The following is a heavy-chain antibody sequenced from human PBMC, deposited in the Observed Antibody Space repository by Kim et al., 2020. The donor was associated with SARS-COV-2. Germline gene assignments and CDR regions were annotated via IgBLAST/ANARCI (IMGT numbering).Heavy chain of an antibody. CDR2: IYYSGST. J-gene: IGHJ6*02. CDR3: ARARLGPYGSGSYPYYYGMDV. CDR1: GGSISSGGYY. V-gene: IGHV4-31*03. D-gene: IGHD3-10*01. Sequence: SETLSLTCTVSGGSISSGGYYWSWIRQHPGKGLEWIGYIYYSGSTYYNPSLKSRVTISVDTSKNQFSLKLSSVTASDTAVYYCARARLGPYGSGSYPYYYGMDVWGQGTTVTVSS.